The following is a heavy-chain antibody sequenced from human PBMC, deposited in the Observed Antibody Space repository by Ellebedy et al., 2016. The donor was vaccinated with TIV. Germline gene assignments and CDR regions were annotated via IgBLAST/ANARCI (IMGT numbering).Heavy chain of an antibody. CDR3: ASRYGDFLTGDDY. CDR1: RYSFTSYW. D-gene: IGHD4-17*01. Sequence: ASVKVSCKGSRYSFTSYWISWVRQMPGKGLEWMGRIDPSDSYTNYSTSFQGHVTISADKSISTAYLQWSSLKASDTAMYYCASRYGDFLTGDDYWGQGTLVTVSS. V-gene: IGHV5-10-1*01. CDR2: IDPSDSYT. J-gene: IGHJ4*02.